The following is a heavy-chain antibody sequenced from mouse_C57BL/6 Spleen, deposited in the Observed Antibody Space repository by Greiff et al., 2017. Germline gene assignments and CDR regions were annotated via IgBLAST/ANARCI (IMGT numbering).Heavy chain of an antibody. Sequence: VQLQQSGPELVKPGASVKIPCKASGYTFTDYNMDWVKQSHGKSLEWIGDINPNNGGTIYNQKFKGKATLTVDKSSSTAYMVLRSLTSEDTAVYYCASCPNYYGSSYYFDYWGQGTTLTVSS. V-gene: IGHV1-18*01. D-gene: IGHD1-1*01. CDR3: ASCPNYYGSSYYFDY. CDR1: GYTFTDYN. J-gene: IGHJ2*01. CDR2: INPNNGGT.